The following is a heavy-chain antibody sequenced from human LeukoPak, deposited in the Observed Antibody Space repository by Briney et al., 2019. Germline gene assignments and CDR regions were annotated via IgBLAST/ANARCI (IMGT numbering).Heavy chain of an antibody. CDR2: ISSSGSTI. CDR3: VRDRNYYYYMDV. Sequence: PGGSLRLSCAASGFTFSDYYMSWIRQAPGKGLEWVSYISSSGSTIYYADSVKGRFTISRDNAKNLLYLQMNSLRAEDTAVYYCVRDRNYYYYMDVWGKGTTVTVSS. V-gene: IGHV3-11*01. J-gene: IGHJ6*03. CDR1: GFTFSDYY.